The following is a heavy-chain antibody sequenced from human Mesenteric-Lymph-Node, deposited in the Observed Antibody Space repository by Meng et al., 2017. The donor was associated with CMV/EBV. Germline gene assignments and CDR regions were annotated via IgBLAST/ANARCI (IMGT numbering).Heavy chain of an antibody. CDR2: INWNGGST. J-gene: IGHJ5*02. D-gene: IGHD2-21*01. CDR1: GFTFDDHG. Sequence: GESLKISCAASGFTFDDHGMNWVRQAPGKGLEWVSGINWNGGSTGYADSVKGRFTISRDNAKNFLYLQMNSLRAEDTALYYCARDGLIQINWFDPWGQGTLVTVSS. V-gene: IGHV3-20*04. CDR3: ARDGLIQINWFDP.